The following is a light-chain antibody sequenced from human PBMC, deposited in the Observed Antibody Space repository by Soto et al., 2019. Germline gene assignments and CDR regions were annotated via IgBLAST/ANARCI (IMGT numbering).Light chain of an antibody. CDR3: SSYTSSSLPYV. J-gene: IGLJ1*01. CDR1: SSDVGGYNY. CDR2: EVS. V-gene: IGLV2-14*01. Sequence: QSVLTQPASVSGSPGQSITISCTGTSSDVGGYNYVSWYQQHPGKAPKLMIYEVSNRPSGVSNRFSGSKSGNTASLTISGLQAEDEADYYCSSYTSSSLPYVFGTGTNLTVL.